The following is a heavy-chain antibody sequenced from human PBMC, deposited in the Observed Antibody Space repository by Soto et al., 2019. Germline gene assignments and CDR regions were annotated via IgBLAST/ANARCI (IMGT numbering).Heavy chain of an antibody. D-gene: IGHD2-2*01. CDR3: ARGTRYCSSTSCYEYFDY. J-gene: IGHJ4*02. CDR2: MNPNSGNT. CDR1: GYTFTSYD. V-gene: IGHV1-8*01. Sequence: QVQLVQSGAEVKKPGASVKVSCKASGYTFTSYDINWVRQATGQGLEWMGWMNPNSGNTGYAQKFQGRVTMTRNSSISTAYMELRRLRSEDTAVYYCARGTRYCSSTSCYEYFDYWGQGTLVTVSS.